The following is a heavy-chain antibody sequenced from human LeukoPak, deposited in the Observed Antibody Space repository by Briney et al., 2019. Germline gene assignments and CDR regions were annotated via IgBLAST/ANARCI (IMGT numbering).Heavy chain of an antibody. CDR1: GGSISSGGYY. J-gene: IGHJ4*02. V-gene: IGHV4-31*03. CDR3: AREGSGMAARTFDY. CDR2: ISYRGST. D-gene: IGHD6-6*01. Sequence: SETLSLTCTVSGGSISSGGYYWSWIRQHPGKGLEWIGYISYRGSTYYNPSLKSRVTISVDTSKNQFSLKVRFVTAADTAVYYCAREGSGMAARTFDYWGQGTLVTVSS.